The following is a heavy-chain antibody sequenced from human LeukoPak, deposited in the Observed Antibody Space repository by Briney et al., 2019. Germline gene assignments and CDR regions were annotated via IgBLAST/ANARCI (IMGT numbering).Heavy chain of an antibody. J-gene: IGHJ3*01. CDR3: ARPGSRD. D-gene: IGHD7-27*01. CDR2: IKEDGSEK. V-gene: IGHV3-7*01. Sequence: GGSLRLSCAASGFTFSNYWMSWVRQAPGKGLEWVANIKEDGSEKYYVDSVKGRFTISRDNARNSLYLQMNSLRAEDTAVYYCARPGSRDWGQGTMVTVSS. CDR1: GFTFSNYW.